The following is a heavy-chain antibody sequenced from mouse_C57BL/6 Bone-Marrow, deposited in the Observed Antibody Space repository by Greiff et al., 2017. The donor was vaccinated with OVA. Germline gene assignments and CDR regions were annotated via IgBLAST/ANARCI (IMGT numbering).Heavy chain of an antibody. D-gene: IGHD2-3*01. CDR2: IYWDDDK. Sequence: QVTLNESGPGILQSSQTLSLTCSFSGLSLSTSGMGVSWIRQPSGKGLEWLAHIYWDDDKRYNPSLKSRLTISKYTSRNQVFLKITRVDTADTATYYCAFDGYKLHVWGTGTTVTFSS. CDR3: AFDGYKLHV. J-gene: IGHJ1*03. CDR1: GLSLSTSGMG. V-gene: IGHV8-12*01.